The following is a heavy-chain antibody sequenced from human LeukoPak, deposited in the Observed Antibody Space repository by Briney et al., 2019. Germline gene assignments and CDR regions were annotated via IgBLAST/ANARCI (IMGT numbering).Heavy chain of an antibody. Sequence: SETLSLTCTVSGGSISSYYWSWIRQPPGKGLEWIGYIYYSGSTNYNPSLKSRVTISVDTSKNQFSLKLSSVTAADTAVYYCAEHADSGGWYWMFYPWGQGTLFTASS. CDR1: GGSISSYY. CDR2: IYYSGST. V-gene: IGHV4-59*01. CDR3: AEHADSGGWYWMFYP. J-gene: IGHJ5*02. D-gene: IGHD6-19*01.